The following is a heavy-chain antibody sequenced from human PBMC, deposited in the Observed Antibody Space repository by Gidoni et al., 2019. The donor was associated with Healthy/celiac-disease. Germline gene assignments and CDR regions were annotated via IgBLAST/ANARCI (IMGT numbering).Heavy chain of an antibody. D-gene: IGHD3-10*01. V-gene: IGHV4-59*01. CDR1: GGSISSYY. Sequence: QVQLQESGPGLVKPSETLSLTCTVSGGSISSYYWSWIRQPPGKGLEWIGYIYYRGSTNYNPSLKSRVTISVDTSKNQFSLKLSSVTAADTAVYYCARIPSVLWFGELLGWFDPWGQGTLVTVSS. CDR2: IYYRGST. CDR3: ARIPSVLWFGELLGWFDP. J-gene: IGHJ5*02.